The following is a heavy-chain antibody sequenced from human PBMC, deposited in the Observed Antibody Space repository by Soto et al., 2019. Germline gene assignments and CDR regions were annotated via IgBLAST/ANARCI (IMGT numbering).Heavy chain of an antibody. CDR1: GFTFSNYA. D-gene: IGHD5-18*01. CDR2: ISYDGSDK. V-gene: IGHV3-30-3*01. CDR3: ARDTGPNGYNYYYFGMDV. J-gene: IGHJ6*02. Sequence: QVHLVESGGGVVQPGRSLRLSCAASGFTFSNYAMHWVCQAPGKGLEWVAVISYDGSDKYNANSVKGRFTISRDNSKNTLYLQMNSLRAEDTAVYYCARDTGPNGYNYYYFGMDVWGQGTTVTVSS.